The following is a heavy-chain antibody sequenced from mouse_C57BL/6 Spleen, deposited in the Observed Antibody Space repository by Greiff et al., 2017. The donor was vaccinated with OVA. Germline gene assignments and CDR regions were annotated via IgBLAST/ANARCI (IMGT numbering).Heavy chain of an antibody. Sequence: EVQVVESEGGLVQPGSSMKLSCTASGFTFSDYYMAWVRQVPEKGLEWVANINYDGSSTYYLDSLKSRFIISRDNAKNILYLQMSSLKSEDTATYYCARDYYSNRGYFDYWGQGTTLTVSS. V-gene: IGHV5-16*01. CDR3: ARDYYSNRGYFDY. J-gene: IGHJ2*01. CDR1: GFTFSDYY. D-gene: IGHD2-5*01. CDR2: INYDGSST.